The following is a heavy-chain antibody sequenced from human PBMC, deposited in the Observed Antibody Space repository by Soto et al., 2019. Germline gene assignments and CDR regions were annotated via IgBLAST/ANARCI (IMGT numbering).Heavy chain of an antibody. Sequence: TLSLTCTVSGGSISTYYGSWIRQPPGEGLEWIGYINYNGRTNYNPSLKSRVTMSLDTSKNQFSLKLRSVTAADTAVFYCARYAGSSWFDYWGQGTLVTVSS. J-gene: IGHJ4*02. V-gene: IGHV4-59*01. CDR2: INYNGRT. CDR1: GGSISTYY. D-gene: IGHD6-13*01. CDR3: ARYAGSSWFDY.